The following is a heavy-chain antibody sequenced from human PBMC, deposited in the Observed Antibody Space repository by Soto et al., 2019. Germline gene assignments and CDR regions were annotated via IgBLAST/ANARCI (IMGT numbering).Heavy chain of an antibody. CDR2: ISYDGSNK. V-gene: IGHV3-30*03. J-gene: IGHJ4*02. Sequence: GGSLRLSCAASEFTFSNYALTWVRQAPEKGQEWVAVISYDGSNKYYADSVKGRFTISRDNFKDTLYLQMNSLGAEDTAMYYCARDSPGSQNYFDFWGTGILVTVSS. CDR1: EFTFSNYA. CDR3: ARDSPGSQNYFDF.